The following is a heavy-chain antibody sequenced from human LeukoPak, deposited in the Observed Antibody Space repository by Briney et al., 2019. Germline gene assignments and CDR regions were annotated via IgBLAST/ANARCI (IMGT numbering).Heavy chain of an antibody. CDR2: MYHSGST. V-gene: IGHV4-38-2*02. D-gene: IGHD4-17*01. J-gene: IGHJ4*02. CDR1: GFSIRGGYY. Sequence: SETLSLTCTVSGFSIRGGYYWGWIRQPPGKGLEWIGSMYHSGSTSYNPSLKSRVTISVDTSKNQFSLKLSSVTAADTAVYYCARGATVTIAYFDYWGQGTLVTVSS. CDR3: ARGATVTIAYFDY.